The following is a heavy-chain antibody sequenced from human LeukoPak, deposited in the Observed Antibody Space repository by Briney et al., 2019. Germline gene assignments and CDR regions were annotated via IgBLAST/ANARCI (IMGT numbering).Heavy chain of an antibody. V-gene: IGHV1-69*06. D-gene: IGHD6-19*01. J-gene: IGHJ5*02. Sequence: SVKLSCKASGGTFSSYAISWVRQAPGQGLEWMGRIIPIFGTANYAQKFQGRVTITADKSTSTAYMELSSLRSEDTAVYYCARGRGQAIAVAGNWFDPWGQGTLVTVSS. CDR2: IIPIFGTA. CDR1: GGTFSSYA. CDR3: ARGRGQAIAVAGNWFDP.